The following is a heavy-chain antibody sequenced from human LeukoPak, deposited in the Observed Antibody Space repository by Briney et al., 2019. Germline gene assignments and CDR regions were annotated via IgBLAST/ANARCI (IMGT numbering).Heavy chain of an antibody. CDR3: AREPPEWVIPDY. Sequence: GGSLRVSCAASGFTFNSFGMHWVRQAPGKGLEWVAFIRYDGSDKYYSDSVKGRFTISRDNSKNTLYLQMNSLRAEDTAVYYCAREPPEWVIPDYWGQGTLVTVSS. D-gene: IGHD3-22*01. CDR2: IRYDGSDK. CDR1: GFTFNSFG. J-gene: IGHJ4*02. V-gene: IGHV3-30*02.